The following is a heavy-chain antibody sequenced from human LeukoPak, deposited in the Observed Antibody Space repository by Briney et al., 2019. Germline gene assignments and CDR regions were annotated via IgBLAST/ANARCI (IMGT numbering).Heavy chain of an antibody. D-gene: IGHD5-18*01. CDR3: ARYSSAEVGAFDI. V-gene: IGHV4-59*08. CDR1: GGSISSYY. CDR2: IYYSGST. J-gene: IGHJ3*02. Sequence: SETLSLTCTVSGGSISSYYWSWIRQPPGKGLEWIGYIYYSGSTNYSPSLKSRVTISVDTSKNQFSLKLSSVTAADTAVYYCARYSSAEVGAFDIWGQGTMVTVSS.